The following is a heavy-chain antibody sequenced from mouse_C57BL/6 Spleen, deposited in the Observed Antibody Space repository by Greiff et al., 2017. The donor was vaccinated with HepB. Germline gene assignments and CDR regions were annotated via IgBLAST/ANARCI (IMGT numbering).Heavy chain of an antibody. D-gene: IGHD1-1*01. V-gene: IGHV5-4*03. J-gene: IGHJ4*01. CDR2: ISDGGSYT. CDR1: GFTFSSYA. CDR3: ARVLYYYGSRYYYAMDY. Sequence: EVKPMESGGGLVKPGGSLKLSCAASGFTFSSYAMSWVRQTPEKRLEWVATISDGGSYTYYPDNVKGRFTISRDNAKNNLYLQMSHLKSEDTAMYYCARVLYYYGSRYYYAMDYWGQGTSVTVSS.